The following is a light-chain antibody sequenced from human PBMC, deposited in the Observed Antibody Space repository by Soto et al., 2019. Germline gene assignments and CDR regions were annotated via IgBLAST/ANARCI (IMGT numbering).Light chain of an antibody. V-gene: IGKV1-39*01. CDR1: QSISNF. CDR2: GAS. J-gene: IGKJ1*01. CDR3: LQLNTYPWT. Sequence: DIEMTQSPSSLSASVGDRVTITCRASQSISNFLSWYRKRPGRAPELLIFGASTLQSGVPSRVSGSGSGTDFTLTISSLEPEDFATYYCLQLNTYPWTFGQGTKVEIK.